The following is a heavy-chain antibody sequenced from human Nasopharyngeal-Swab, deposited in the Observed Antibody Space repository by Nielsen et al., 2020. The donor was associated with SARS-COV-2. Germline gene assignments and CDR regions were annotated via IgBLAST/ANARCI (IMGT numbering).Heavy chain of an antibody. CDR1: GFTFSSYG. CDR3: ARDGGSSGYYRGAFDI. J-gene: IGHJ3*02. CDR2: IWYDGSNK. Sequence: GGSLRLSCAASGFTFSSYGMHWVRQAPGKGLEWVAVIWYDGSNKYYADSVKGRFTISRDNSKNTLYLQMNSLRAEDTAVYYCARDGGSSGYYRGAFDIWGQGTMVTVSS. D-gene: IGHD3-22*01. V-gene: IGHV3-33*01.